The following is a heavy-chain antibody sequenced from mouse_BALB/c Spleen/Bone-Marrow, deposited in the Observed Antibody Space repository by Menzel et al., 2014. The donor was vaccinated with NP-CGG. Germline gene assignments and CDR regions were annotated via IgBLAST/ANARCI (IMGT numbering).Heavy chain of an antibody. CDR1: GYTFTSYW. D-gene: IGHD2-4*01. CDR2: INPITGYT. Sequence: VQLQQSGAQVAKPGASVKMSCKASGYTFTSYWMHWVKQRPGQGLEWIGYINPITGYTEYNQKFKDKATLTADKSSSTAYMQLSSLTSEDSAAYYCARNYDYDGGYCAMDYWGQGTSVTVSS. V-gene: IGHV1-7*01. CDR3: ARNYDYDGGYCAMDY. J-gene: IGHJ4*01.